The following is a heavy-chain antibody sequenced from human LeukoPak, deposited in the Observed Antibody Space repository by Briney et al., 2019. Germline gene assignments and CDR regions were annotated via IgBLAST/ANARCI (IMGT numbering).Heavy chain of an antibody. Sequence: GGSLRLSCAASGFTFSDYYMSWIRQAPGKGLEWVSYISSSGSTIYYADSVKGRFTISRDNAKNSLYLQMNSLRAEDTAVYYCARDRQGHDSGYYLYDAFDIWGQGTMVTVSS. CDR1: GFTFSDYY. CDR2: ISSSGSTI. CDR3: ARDRQGHDSGYYLYDAFDI. D-gene: IGHD3-22*01. J-gene: IGHJ3*02. V-gene: IGHV3-11*01.